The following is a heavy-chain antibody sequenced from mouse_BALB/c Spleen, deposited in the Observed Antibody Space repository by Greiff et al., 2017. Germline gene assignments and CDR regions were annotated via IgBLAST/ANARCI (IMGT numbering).Heavy chain of an antibody. Sequence: EVQGVESGGGLVQPGGSRKLSCAASGFTFSSFGMHWVRQAPEKGPEWVAYISSGSSTIYYADTVKGRFTISRDNPKNTLFLQMTSLRSEDTAMYYCARKGNSYAMDYWGQGTSVTVSS. CDR2: ISSGSSTI. V-gene: IGHV5-17*02. J-gene: IGHJ4*01. CDR3: ARKGNSYAMDY. D-gene: IGHD2-1*01. CDR1: GFTFSSFG.